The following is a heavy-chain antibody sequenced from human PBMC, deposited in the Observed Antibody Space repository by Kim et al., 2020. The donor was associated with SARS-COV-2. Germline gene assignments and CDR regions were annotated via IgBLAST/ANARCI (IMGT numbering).Heavy chain of an antibody. Sequence: GGSLRLSCAASGFTFSNFWMSWVRQAPGKGLEWVANIKQDGSEQYYVDSVKGRFTISRDNAKNSLYLQMKSLRAEDTAVYYCARDREIGPRGSYYFAFDIWGQGTMVTVSS. CDR3: ARDREIGPRGSYYFAFDI. D-gene: IGHD1-26*01. CDR2: IKQDGSEQ. J-gene: IGHJ3*02. CDR1: GFTFSNFW. V-gene: IGHV3-7*01.